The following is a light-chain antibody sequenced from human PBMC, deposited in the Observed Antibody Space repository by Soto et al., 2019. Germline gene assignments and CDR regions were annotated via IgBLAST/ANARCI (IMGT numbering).Light chain of an antibody. CDR1: QGISSY. V-gene: IGKV1-27*01. Sequence: DIQMTQSPSSLSASVGDRVTITCRASQGISSYLAWYQQKAGKVPKLLIYAASTLQSGVPSRISGSGSGTDFTLTISSLQPEDVATYYCQNYNSAPTFGQGTKVEIK. CDR3: QNYNSAPT. CDR2: AAS. J-gene: IGKJ1*01.